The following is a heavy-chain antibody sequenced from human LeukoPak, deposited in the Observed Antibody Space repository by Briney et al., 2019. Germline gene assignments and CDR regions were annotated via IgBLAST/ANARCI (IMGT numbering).Heavy chain of an antibody. CDR1: GFIFNRFG. J-gene: IGHJ4*02. V-gene: IGHV3-30*02. CDR3: AKEGTHYAAVWGTYRSYYFDH. Sequence: QPGVSLRLLCAASGFIFNRFGMHWARRAPGRGLEWVAVIHFDGSDEYYADSVKGRFTISRDNSKNTLYLQMSNLRAEDTALYYCAKEGTHYAAVWGTYRSYYFDHWGQGTLVTVSS. CDR2: IHFDGSDE. D-gene: IGHD3-16*02.